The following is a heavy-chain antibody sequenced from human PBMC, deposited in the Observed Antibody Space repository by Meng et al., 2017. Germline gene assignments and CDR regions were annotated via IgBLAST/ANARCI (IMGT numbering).Heavy chain of an antibody. J-gene: IGHJ4*02. V-gene: IGHV1-69*05. CDR1: GGTFSSYA. D-gene: IGHD5-18*01. CDR3: ARDRHQYSYGYGYYFDY. Sequence: SVKVSCKASGGTFSSYAISWVRQAPGQGLEWMGGIIPIFGTANYAQKFQGRVTITTDESTSTAYMELSSLRSEDTAVYYCARDRHQYSYGYGYYFDYWGQGTLVTVSS. CDR2: IIPIFGTA.